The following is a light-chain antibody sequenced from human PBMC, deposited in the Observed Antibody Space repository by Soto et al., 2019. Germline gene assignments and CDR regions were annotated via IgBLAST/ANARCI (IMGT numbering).Light chain of an antibody. J-gene: IGKJ3*01. CDR2: GAS. V-gene: IGKV3-20*01. Sequence: EIVLTQFPGTLSLSPGERATLSCRASQSVSSSYLAWYQQKPGQAPRVLIYGASTRATGIPDRYSGSGSGTDFTLTISRLEPEDFAVYFCQQYGSSPLTFGPGTKVDLK. CDR3: QQYGSSPLT. CDR1: QSVSSSY.